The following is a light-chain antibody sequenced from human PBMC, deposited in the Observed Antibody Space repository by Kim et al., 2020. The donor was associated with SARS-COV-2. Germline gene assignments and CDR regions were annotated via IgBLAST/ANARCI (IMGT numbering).Light chain of an antibody. CDR1: SSDIGGYNY. J-gene: IGLJ6*01. V-gene: IGLV2-14*01. Sequence: QSALTQPASVSGSPGQSITISCTGTSSDIGGYNYVSWYQQHPGKAPKLMIYDVTKRPSGVSNRFSGSKSGNTASLTISGLQTEDEADYYCVSFTTRTSCVFGGGTKVTVL. CDR2: DVT. CDR3: VSFTTRTSCV.